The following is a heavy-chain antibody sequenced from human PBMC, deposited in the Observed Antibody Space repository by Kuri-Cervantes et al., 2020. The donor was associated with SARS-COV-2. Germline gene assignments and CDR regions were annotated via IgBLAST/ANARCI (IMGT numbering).Heavy chain of an antibody. CDR3: ATLGGAFHWSGHYNWFDP. D-gene: IGHD3-3*01. CDR1: GFTFSNAW. J-gene: IGHJ5*02. V-gene: IGHV3-15*05. CDR2: IKSKTDGGTT. Sequence: GGSLRLSCAASGFTFSNAWMSWVRQAPGKGLEWVGRIKSKTDGGTTDYAAPVKGRFTISRDNSKNTLYLQMNSLRAEDTAVYYCATLGGAFHWSGHYNWFDPWGQGTLVTVSS.